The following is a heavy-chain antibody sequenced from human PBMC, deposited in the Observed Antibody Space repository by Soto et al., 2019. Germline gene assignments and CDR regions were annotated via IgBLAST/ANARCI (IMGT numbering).Heavy chain of an antibody. J-gene: IGHJ4*02. D-gene: IGHD2-21*01. CDR2: IYYGGSA. CDR1: AGALSTYY. Sequence: SETLSLTCSVSAGALSTYYGSWIRQPPGKGLEWIGYIYYGGSANYNPSLKSRVTITGDTSKNQCSLKVSSVVAADTAVYYCAREGGGGTIAFDFWGQGALVTV. V-gene: IGHV4-59*01. CDR3: AREGGGGTIAFDF.